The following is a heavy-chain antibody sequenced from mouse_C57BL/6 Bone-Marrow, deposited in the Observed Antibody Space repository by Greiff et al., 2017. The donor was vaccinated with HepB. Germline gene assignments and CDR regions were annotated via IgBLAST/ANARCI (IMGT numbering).Heavy chain of an antibody. J-gene: IGHJ1*03. V-gene: IGHV5-12*01. CDR1: GFTFRDYY. CDR3: AILLITTVVATSYWYFDV. Sequence: EVQLVESGGGLVQPGGSLKLSCAASGFTFRDYYMYWVRQTPEKRLEWVAYISNGGGSTYYPDTVKGRFTIPRDTAKNTLYLQMSRLKSEDTAMYYCAILLITTVVATSYWYFDVWGTGTTVTVSS. D-gene: IGHD1-1*01. CDR2: ISNGGGST.